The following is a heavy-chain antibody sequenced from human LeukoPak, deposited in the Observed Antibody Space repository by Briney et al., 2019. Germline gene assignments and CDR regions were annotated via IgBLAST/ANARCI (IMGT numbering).Heavy chain of an antibody. D-gene: IGHD1-26*01. CDR2: ISSSTYT. V-gene: IGHV3-11*03. CDR1: GFTFSDYY. Sequence: GGSLRLSCAASGFTFSDYYMSWIRQAPGKGLEWVSYISSSTYTNYAAYVKGRFTISSDNAKNSMYLQMNSLRAEDTAVYYCARISGSSVFVYWGQGTLVTVSS. J-gene: IGHJ4*02. CDR3: ARISGSSVFVY.